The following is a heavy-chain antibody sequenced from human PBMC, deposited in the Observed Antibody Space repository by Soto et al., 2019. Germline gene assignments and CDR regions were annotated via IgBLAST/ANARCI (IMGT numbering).Heavy chain of an antibody. Sequence: PSETLSLTCTVSGGSISSYYWSWIRQPPGKGLEWIGYIYYSGSTNYNPSLKSRVTISVDTSKNQFSLKLSSVTAADTAVYYCARLPSEAAAGTISWFDPWSQGTLVTVSA. J-gene: IGHJ5*02. CDR1: GGSISSYY. D-gene: IGHD6-13*01. CDR2: IYYSGST. V-gene: IGHV4-59*08. CDR3: ARLPSEAAAGTISWFDP.